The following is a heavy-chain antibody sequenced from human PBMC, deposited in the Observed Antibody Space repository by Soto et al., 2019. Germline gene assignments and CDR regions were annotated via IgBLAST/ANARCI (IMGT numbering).Heavy chain of an antibody. CDR2: IWYDGSNK. D-gene: IGHD3-10*01. J-gene: IGHJ6*02. V-gene: IGHV3-33*01. CDR1: GFTFSSYG. Sequence: GGSLRLSCAASGFTFSSYGMHWVRQAQGKGLEWVAVIWYDGSNKYYADSVKGRFTISRDNSKNTLYLQMNSLRAEDTAVYYCARDYDLSMVRGVHNYYGLDVWGQGTTVTVSS. CDR3: ARDYDLSMVRGVHNYYGLDV.